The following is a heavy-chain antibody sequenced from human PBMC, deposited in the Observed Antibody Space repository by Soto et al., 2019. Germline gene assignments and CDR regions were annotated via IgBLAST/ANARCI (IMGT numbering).Heavy chain of an antibody. CDR1: GGTFSSYA. V-gene: IGHV1-69*06. D-gene: IGHD6-19*01. Sequence: ASVNVSCKASGGTFSSYAISWVRQAPGQGLEWMGGIIPIFGTSNYAQKFQGRVTITADKSTSTAYMELSSLRSEDTAVYYCAGYSGWYHGYYDGMDVWGQGTPVTVS. J-gene: IGHJ6*02. CDR3: AGYSGWYHGYYDGMDV. CDR2: IIPIFGTS.